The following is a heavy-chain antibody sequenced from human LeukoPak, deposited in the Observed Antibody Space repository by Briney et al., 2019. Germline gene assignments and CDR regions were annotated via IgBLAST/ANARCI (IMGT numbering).Heavy chain of an antibody. CDR2: ISSGSTYI. CDR1: GFTFSSYV. CDR3: ARLGYCSGGSCSSFDY. Sequence: GGSLRLSCAASGFTFSSYVMNWVRQAPGKGLEWVSSISSGSTYIYYADSVKGRFTISRGNAKNSLYLQMNSLRAEDTAVYYCARLGYCSGGSCSSFDYWGQGTLVTVSS. V-gene: IGHV3-21*01. D-gene: IGHD2-15*01. J-gene: IGHJ4*02.